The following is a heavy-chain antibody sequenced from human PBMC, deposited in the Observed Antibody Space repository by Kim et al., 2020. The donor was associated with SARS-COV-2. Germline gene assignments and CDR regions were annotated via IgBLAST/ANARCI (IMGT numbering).Heavy chain of an antibody. Sequence: GGSLRLSCAASGFTFSSYSMNWVRQAPGKGLEWVSSISSSSSYIYYADSVKGRFTISRDNAKNSLYLQMNSLRAEDTAVYYYARDYSSSWYHDNQESNDYWGQGTLVTVSS. CDR1: GFTFSSYS. V-gene: IGHV3-21*01. D-gene: IGHD6-13*01. CDR2: ISSSSSYI. CDR3: ARDYSSSWYHDNQESNDY. J-gene: IGHJ4*02.